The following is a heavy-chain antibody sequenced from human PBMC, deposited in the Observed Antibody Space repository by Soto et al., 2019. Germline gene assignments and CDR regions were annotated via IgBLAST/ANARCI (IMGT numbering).Heavy chain of an antibody. J-gene: IGHJ4*02. CDR3: ARGDGYRCDGNGYLCRH. CDR1: GFTFSSYW. Sequence: EVQLVESGGGLVQPGESLTLSCAASGFTFSSYWMHWVRQAPGKGLVWVSRIKSDGSGTYYADSVKGRLTISRDNAXNXFYLTMNSLRVEGTAVYFCARGDGYRCDGNGYLCRHWGQGTLVTVSS. V-gene: IGHV3-74*01. D-gene: IGHD2-2*01. CDR2: IKSDGSGT.